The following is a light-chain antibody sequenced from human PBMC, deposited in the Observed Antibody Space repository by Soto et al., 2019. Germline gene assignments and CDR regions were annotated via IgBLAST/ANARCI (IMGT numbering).Light chain of an antibody. CDR1: QSVGSTF. V-gene: IGKV3-20*01. CDR2: GVS. J-gene: IGKJ1*01. CDR3: GQFVSSPPRT. Sequence: EIVLTQSPGTLSLSPGERATLSCRASQSVGSTFLAWYQQKPGQAPRLLIYGVSTRATGIPDRFSGSWSGTDFTLSISRLEPGDFAVYYCGQFVSSPPRTFGQGTKVEIK.